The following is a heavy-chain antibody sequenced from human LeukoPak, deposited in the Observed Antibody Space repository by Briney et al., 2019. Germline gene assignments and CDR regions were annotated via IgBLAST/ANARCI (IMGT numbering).Heavy chain of an antibody. J-gene: IGHJ4*02. Sequence: GGSLRLSCAASGFTFSTYNMNWVRQAPGKGLEWVSSISSSSSYIYYADSVKGRFTISRDNAKNSLYLQMISLRAEDTAPYYCARDGGYYNDSSGYSFDSWGQGTLVTVSS. D-gene: IGHD3-22*01. V-gene: IGHV3-21*01. CDR3: ARDGGYYNDSSGYSFDS. CDR2: ISSSSSYI. CDR1: GFTFSTYN.